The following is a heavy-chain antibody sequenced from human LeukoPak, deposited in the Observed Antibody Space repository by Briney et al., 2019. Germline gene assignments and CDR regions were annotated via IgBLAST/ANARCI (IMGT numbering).Heavy chain of an antibody. Sequence: PSETLSLTCTVSGGSISRYYGSWIRQPPGKGLEWIGYIYYSGSTYYNPSLKSRVTISVDTSKNQFSLNLTSLTAADTAVYYCARDRKYYYHMDVWGKGTTVTVS. CDR2: IYYSGST. CDR1: GGSISRYY. V-gene: IGHV4-59*12. J-gene: IGHJ6*03. D-gene: IGHD1-14*01. CDR3: ARDRKYYYHMDV.